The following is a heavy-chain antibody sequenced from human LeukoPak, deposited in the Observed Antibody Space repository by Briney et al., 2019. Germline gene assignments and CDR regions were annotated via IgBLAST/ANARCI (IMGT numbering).Heavy chain of an antibody. CDR1: GGSISSYY. V-gene: IGHV4-59*01. J-gene: IGHJ4*02. Sequence: PSETLSLTCTVSGGSISSYYWSWIRQPPGKGLEWIGYIYYSGGTNYNSSLKSRVTISVDTSKNQFSLKLSSVTAADTAVYYCARASYYDSSGYYWGQGTLVTVSS. CDR2: IYYSGGT. D-gene: IGHD3-22*01. CDR3: ARASYYDSSGYY.